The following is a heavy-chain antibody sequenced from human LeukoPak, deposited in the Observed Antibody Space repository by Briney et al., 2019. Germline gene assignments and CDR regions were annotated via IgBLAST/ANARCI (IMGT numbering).Heavy chain of an antibody. CDR3: ARVGGATAVTMYFEY. Sequence: PGGSLTLSCVVSGITFSGYSMIWVRHAPGKGLEWLSFMTTSGNTIFYAESVKDRFTISRDNAKKSLYLQMNSLRDEDTAVYYCARVGGATAVTMYFEYWGQGTLVTVTS. CDR1: GITFSGYS. J-gene: IGHJ4*02. CDR2: MTTSGNTI. V-gene: IGHV3-48*02. D-gene: IGHD1-26*01.